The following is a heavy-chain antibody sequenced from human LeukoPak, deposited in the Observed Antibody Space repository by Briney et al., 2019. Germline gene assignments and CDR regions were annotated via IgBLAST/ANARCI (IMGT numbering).Heavy chain of an antibody. J-gene: IGHJ3*02. V-gene: IGHV5-51*01. D-gene: IGHD2-15*01. CDR3: ARPRGYCSGGSCYPDAFDI. CDR1: GYSFTSYW. CDR2: IYPGDPDT. Sequence: GESLRISCKGSGYSFTSYWIGWVRQMPGKGLEWMGIIYPGDPDTRYSPSFQGQVTISADKSISTAYLQWSSLKASDTAMYYCARPRGYCSGGSCYPDAFDIWGQGTMVTVSS.